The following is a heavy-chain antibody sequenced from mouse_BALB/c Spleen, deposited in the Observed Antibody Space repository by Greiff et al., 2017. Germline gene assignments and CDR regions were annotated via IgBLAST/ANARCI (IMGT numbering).Heavy chain of an antibody. V-gene: IGHV1-5*01. CDR3: TTGGGYDDYFDY. J-gene: IGHJ2*01. CDR2: IYPGNSDT. Sequence: VQLKESGTVLARPGASVKMSCKASGYSFTSYWMHWVKQRPGQGLEWIGAIYPGNSDTSYNQKFKGKAKLTAVTSASTAYMELSSLTNEDSAVYYCTTGGGYDDYFDYWGQGTTLTVSS. CDR1: GYSFTSYW. D-gene: IGHD2-2*01.